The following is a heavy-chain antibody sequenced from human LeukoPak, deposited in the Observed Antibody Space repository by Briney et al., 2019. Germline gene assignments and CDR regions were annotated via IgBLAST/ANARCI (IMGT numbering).Heavy chain of an antibody. CDR1: GGSLSNGNYQ. Sequence: SETLSLTCTVSGGSLSNGNYQWRWRRQPPGRALEWIGYIYYTGSTSYNPSLEGRVTISVDTSKNQFSVKLNSVTAADTAVYYCARHYGPWGQGTLVTVSS. V-gene: IGHV4-61*01. CDR2: IYYTGST. D-gene: IGHD3-16*01. J-gene: IGHJ4*02. CDR3: ARHYGP.